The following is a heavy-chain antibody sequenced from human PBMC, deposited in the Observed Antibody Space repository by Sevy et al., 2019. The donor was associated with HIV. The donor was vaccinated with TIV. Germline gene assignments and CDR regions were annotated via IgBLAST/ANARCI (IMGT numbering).Heavy chain of an antibody. CDR1: GYTFSTYY. D-gene: IGHD1-26*01. CDR3: ARDRDVSGNYLEYFYYAMDV. Sequence: VSVKVSCKTSGYTFSTYYIYWVRQAPGQGLEWIGIFDPTGGSRSYAQRFQGRLTMTGDTSTSTAYMELGSLTSEDTAVYYCARDRDVSGNYLEYFYYAMDVWGQGTTVTVSS. J-gene: IGHJ6*02. V-gene: IGHV1-46*01. CDR2: FDPTGGSR.